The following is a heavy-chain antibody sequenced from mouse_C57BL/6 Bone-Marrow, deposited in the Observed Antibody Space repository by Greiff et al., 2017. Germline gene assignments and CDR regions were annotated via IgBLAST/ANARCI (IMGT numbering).Heavy chain of an antibody. V-gene: IGHV1-52*01. CDR3: ARGGDGSGY. CDR1: GYTFTSYW. D-gene: IGHD2-3*01. CDR2: IDPSDSET. Sequence: QVQLKQPGAELVRPGSSVKLSCKASGYTFTSYWMHWVKQRPIQGLEWIGNIDPSDSETHYNQKFKDKATLTVDKSSSTAYMQLSSLTSEDSAVYYCARGGDGSGYWGQGTTLTVSS. J-gene: IGHJ2*01.